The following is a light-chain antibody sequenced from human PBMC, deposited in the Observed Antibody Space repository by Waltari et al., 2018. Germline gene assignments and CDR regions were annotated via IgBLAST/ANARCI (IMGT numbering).Light chain of an antibody. J-gene: IGKJ4*01. Sequence: DIVMTQSPDSLAVSLGERATINCKSSQSVLYSSNNKNYLAWYQQKPGQPPKLLIYWASTRESWVPDRFSGSGSGTDFTLTISSLQAEDVAVYFCQQYYSTPLTFAGGTKVEIK. CDR2: WAS. CDR3: QQYYSTPLT. V-gene: IGKV4-1*01. CDR1: QSVLYSSNNKNY.